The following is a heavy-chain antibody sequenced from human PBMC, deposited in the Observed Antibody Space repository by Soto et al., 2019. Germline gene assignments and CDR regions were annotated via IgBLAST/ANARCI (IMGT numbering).Heavy chain of an antibody. Sequence: ASVKVSCKASGYTFSSYGIGWVRQAPGQGLEWMGWISAYNGNTKYAQKIQGRVTMTTDTSTSTAYMELRSLRSDDTAVYYCAQCRLGVNYYYDMDVWGQGTTLTVTS. CDR1: GYTFSSYG. J-gene: IGHJ6*02. CDR3: AQCRLGVNYYYDMDV. V-gene: IGHV1-18*01. CDR2: ISAYNGNT. D-gene: IGHD3-16*01.